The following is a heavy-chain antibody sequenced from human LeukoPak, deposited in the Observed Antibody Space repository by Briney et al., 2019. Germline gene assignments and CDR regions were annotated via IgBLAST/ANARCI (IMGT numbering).Heavy chain of an antibody. J-gene: IGHJ5*02. CDR2: ISSSAGTI. Sequence: PGGSLRLSCAASGFSFSRYEMNWFRQAPGKGLEGISYISSSAGTIYYADSVKGRFTISRDNAKNSLYLQMNSLGAEDSAVYYCVRKTVGAKNWFDPWGQGTLVTVSS. V-gene: IGHV3-48*03. CDR1: GFSFSRYE. CDR3: VRKTVGAKNWFDP. D-gene: IGHD1-26*01.